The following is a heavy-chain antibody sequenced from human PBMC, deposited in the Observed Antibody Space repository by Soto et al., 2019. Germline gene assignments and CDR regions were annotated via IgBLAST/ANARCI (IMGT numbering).Heavy chain of an antibody. CDR1: GGTFSSYA. V-gene: IGHV1-69*01. J-gene: IGHJ6*02. CDR2: IIPIFGTA. D-gene: IGHD2-2*01. Sequence: VQLVQSGAEVKKPGSSVKVSCKASGGTFSSYAISWVRQAPGQGLEWMGGIIPIFGTANYAQKFQGRVTITADESTSTAYMELSSLRSEDTAVYYCARPIVVVPAAADYYYGMDVWGQGTTVTVSS. CDR3: ARPIVVVPAAADYYYGMDV.